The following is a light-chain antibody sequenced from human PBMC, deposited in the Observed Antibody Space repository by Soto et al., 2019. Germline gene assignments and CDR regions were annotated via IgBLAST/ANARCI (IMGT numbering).Light chain of an antibody. CDR3: HQYNTWPPT. J-gene: IGKJ1*01. Sequence: EIVMTQSPATLSVSPGERTTLSCGASQSVSRILAWYQQKPGQAPRLLIYGASTRATGIPARFSGSGSGTEFTLTISSLQSEDFAVYYCHQYNTWPPTFGQGTKVDIK. CDR1: QSVSRI. CDR2: GAS. V-gene: IGKV3-15*01.